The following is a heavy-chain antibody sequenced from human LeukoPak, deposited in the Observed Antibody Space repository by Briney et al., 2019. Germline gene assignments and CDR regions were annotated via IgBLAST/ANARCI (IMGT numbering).Heavy chain of an antibody. D-gene: IGHD3-22*01. J-gene: IGHJ4*02. Sequence: HPGGSLTLSCAASGFTFSSYGMHWVRHAPGKALEWVAVISHDGSNKYYADSVKGRFTISRDNSKNTLYLQMNSLRPEDTAVYYCAKDPSTGYYGYWGQGTLVTVSS. CDR3: AKDPSTGYYGY. V-gene: IGHV3-30*18. CDR1: GFTFSSYG. CDR2: ISHDGSNK.